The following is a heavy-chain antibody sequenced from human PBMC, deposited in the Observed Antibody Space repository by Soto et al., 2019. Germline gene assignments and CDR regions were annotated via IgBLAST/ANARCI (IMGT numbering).Heavy chain of an antibody. V-gene: IGHV5-51*01. Sequence: SMKISWXGAGYSFTGYWVGWMRQMPGKGLEWMGIIYPGDSDTRYSPSFQGQVTISADESISTAYLQWSSLKASDTAMYYCARHAPPGVTGYWYFDLWGRGTLVT. CDR3: ARHAPPGVTGYWYFDL. CDR1: GYSFTGYW. J-gene: IGHJ2*01. CDR2: IYPGDSDT. D-gene: IGHD2-21*02.